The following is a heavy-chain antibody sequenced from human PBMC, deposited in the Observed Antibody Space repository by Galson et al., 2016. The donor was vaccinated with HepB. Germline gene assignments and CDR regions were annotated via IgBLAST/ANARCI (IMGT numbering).Heavy chain of an antibody. J-gene: IGHJ6*02. CDR2: LYNIGKN. CDR1: GGSISDYY. V-gene: IGHV4-59*01. CDR3: ARDLHPRYGMDV. Sequence: SETLSLTCSVSGGSISDYYWTWIRKAPGKGLEWIGHLYNIGKNEYNPALKSRVTISANMSKNQFFLKLTSVTAADTAVYYCARDLHPRYGMDVWGQGTTVTVSS.